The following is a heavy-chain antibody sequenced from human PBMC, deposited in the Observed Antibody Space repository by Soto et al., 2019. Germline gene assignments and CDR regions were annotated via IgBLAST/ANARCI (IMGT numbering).Heavy chain of an antibody. J-gene: IGHJ4*02. V-gene: IGHV3-23*01. CDR2: LSGSGGTT. D-gene: IGHD3-9*01. CDR3: AKDLIAQDYDIRA. Sequence: PGGSLRLSCAASGFTFTSYAMSWVRQAPGKGLEWVAGLSGSGGTTYYADSVKGRFTISRDNSKNTLYLQMNSLRAEDTAVYYCAKDLIAQDYDIRAWGQGTLVTVSS. CDR1: GFTFTSYA.